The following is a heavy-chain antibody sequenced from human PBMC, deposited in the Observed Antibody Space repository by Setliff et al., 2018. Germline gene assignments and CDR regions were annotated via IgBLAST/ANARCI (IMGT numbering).Heavy chain of an antibody. V-gene: IGHV1-3*01. D-gene: IGHD3-3*01. CDR2: INPDNGNR. CDR1: GFTLTSYP. Sequence: ASVQVSCKASGFTLTSYPIHWVRQAPGQRLEWMGWINPDNGNRKYSQRFQGRVTITRDTSASTVFLELSTLRSEDTAVYYCTRDFLGATASFDIWGQGTMVTVS. CDR3: TRDFLGATASFDI. J-gene: IGHJ3*02.